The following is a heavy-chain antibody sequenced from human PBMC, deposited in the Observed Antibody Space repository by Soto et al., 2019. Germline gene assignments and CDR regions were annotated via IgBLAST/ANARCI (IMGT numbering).Heavy chain of an antibody. V-gene: IGHV1-69*01. J-gene: IGHJ6*02. CDR3: AREGGDNSSSVDYYGMDV. D-gene: IGHD6-6*01. Sequence: QVQLVQSGAEVKKPGSSVKVSCKASGVTFSSYAISWVRQAPGQGLEWMGGIIPIFGTANYAQKFQGRVTITADESTSTAYMELSSLRSEDTAVYYCAREGGDNSSSVDYYGMDVWGQGTTVTVSS. CDR1: GVTFSSYA. CDR2: IIPIFGTA.